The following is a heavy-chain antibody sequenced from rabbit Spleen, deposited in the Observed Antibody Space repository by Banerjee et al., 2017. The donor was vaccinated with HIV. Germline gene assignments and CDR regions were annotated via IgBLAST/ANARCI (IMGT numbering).Heavy chain of an antibody. D-gene: IGHD8-1*01. V-gene: IGHV1S40*01. CDR3: ARDVGTSFSTYGMDL. CDR1: GFDLSNTYY. CDR2: IAGGSSGST. J-gene: IGHJ6*01. Sequence: QSLEESGGDLVKPGASLTLTCTASGFDLSNTYYMCWVRQAPGKGLEWIACIAGGSSGSTYSATWAKGRFTISKTSSTTVTLQMTSLTAADTATYFCARDVGTSFSTYGMDLWGPGTLVTVS.